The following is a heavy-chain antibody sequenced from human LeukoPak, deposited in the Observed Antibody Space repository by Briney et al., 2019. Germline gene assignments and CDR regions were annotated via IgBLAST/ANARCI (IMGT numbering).Heavy chain of an antibody. D-gene: IGHD6-19*01. CDR1: GDSVSNNRAT. V-gene: IGHV6-1*01. CDR2: TYYRSKWYN. Sequence: SQTLSLTCGISGDSVSNNRATWNWIRQSPSRGLEWVGRTYYRSKWYNDYAVSVKSRLTINPDTSKNQFSLQLDSVTPEDTAVYYCARGGYGMTVAQFDYWGQGTLVTVSS. J-gene: IGHJ4*02. CDR3: ARGGYGMTVAQFDY.